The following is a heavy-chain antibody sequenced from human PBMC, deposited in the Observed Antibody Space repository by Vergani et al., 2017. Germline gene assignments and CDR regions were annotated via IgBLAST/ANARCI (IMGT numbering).Heavy chain of an antibody. D-gene: IGHD3-9*01. CDR2: IIPIFGTA. Sequence: QVQLVQSGAEVKKPGSSVKVSCKASGGTFSSYAISWVRQAPGQGREWMGRIIPIFGTANYAQKFQGRVTITADESTSTVYMELSSLRSEDTAVYYCARGSYDILTGYYTGWFDHWGQGTLVTVSS. CDR1: GGTFSSYA. CDR3: ARGSYDILTGYYTGWFDH. V-gene: IGHV1-69*13. J-gene: IGHJ5*02.